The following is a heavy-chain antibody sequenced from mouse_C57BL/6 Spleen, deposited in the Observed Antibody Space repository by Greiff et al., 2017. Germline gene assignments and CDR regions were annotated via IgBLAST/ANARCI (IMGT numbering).Heavy chain of an antibody. J-gene: IGHJ4*01. Sequence: EVQRVESEGGLVQPGSSMKLSCTASGFTFSDYYMAWVRQVPEKGLEWVANINYDGSSTYYLDSLKSRFIISRDNAKNILYLQMSSLKSEDTATYYCARVSVYYGRNYYAMDYWGQGTSVTVSS. CDR3: ARVSVYYGRNYYAMDY. CDR2: INYDGSST. D-gene: IGHD2-1*01. CDR1: GFTFSDYY. V-gene: IGHV5-16*01.